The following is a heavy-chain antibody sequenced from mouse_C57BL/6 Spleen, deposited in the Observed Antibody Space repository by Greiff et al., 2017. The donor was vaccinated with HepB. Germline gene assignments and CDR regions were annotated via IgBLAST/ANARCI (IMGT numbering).Heavy chain of an antibody. CDR3: AKNSFTTVVATYYAMDY. D-gene: IGHD1-1*01. J-gene: IGHJ4*01. CDR1: GFSLTSYG. CDR2: IWRGGST. V-gene: IGHV2-5*01. Sequence: VKLKESGPGLVQPSQSLSITCTVSGFSLTSYGVHWVRQSPGKGLEWLGVIWRGGSTDYNAAFMSRLSITKDNSKSQVFFKMNSLQADDTAIYYCAKNSFTTVVATYYAMDYWGQGTSVTVSS.